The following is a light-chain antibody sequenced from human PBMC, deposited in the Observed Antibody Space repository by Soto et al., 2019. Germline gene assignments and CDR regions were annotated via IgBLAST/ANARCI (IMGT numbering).Light chain of an antibody. Sequence: ENVLTQSPGTLSLSPGERVTLSCRASQSVGSIYLAWYQQKPGQAPRLLIYGTSKRARGVPDRFSGSGSGADFALTISRLEPEDFAVYYCQQYGSSPTTFGQGTRLEIK. V-gene: IGKV3-20*01. J-gene: IGKJ5*01. CDR3: QQYGSSPTT. CDR1: QSVGSIY. CDR2: GTS.